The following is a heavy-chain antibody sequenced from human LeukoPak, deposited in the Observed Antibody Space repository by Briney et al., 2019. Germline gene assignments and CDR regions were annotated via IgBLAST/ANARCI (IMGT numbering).Heavy chain of an antibody. D-gene: IGHD5-12*01. Sequence: GGSLRLSCAASGFTFSDYYMAWVRQAPGKGLEWISYIGNRETTISSPDSVNYADSVKGRFTISRDNAKNSLYLQMNSLRAEDTAVYFCASLVATARIDYWGQGILVTVSS. V-gene: IGHV3-11*04. CDR3: ASLVATARIDY. J-gene: IGHJ4*02. CDR1: GFTFSDYY. CDR2: IGNRETTI.